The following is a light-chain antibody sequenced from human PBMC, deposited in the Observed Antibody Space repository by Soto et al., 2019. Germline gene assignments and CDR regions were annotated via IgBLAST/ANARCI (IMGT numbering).Light chain of an antibody. J-gene: IGLJ1*01. V-gene: IGLV2-14*01. CDR1: GSDVGGYNY. Sequence: QSALTQPASVSGSPGQSITISCTGTGSDVGGYNYVSWYQQHPGKVPKIMIYEVSNRPSGVSNRFSGSKSGNTASLTISGLQAEDEADYYCSSYTTSSTYVFGTGTKVTVL. CDR2: EVS. CDR3: SSYTTSSTYV.